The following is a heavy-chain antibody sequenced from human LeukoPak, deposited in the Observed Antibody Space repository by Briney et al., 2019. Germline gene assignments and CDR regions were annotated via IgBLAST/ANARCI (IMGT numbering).Heavy chain of an antibody. J-gene: IGHJ4*02. Sequence: ASVKVSCKASGYTFSSSGISWVRQAPGQGLGWMGGIIPIFGTANYAQKFQGRVTITADESTSTAYMELSSLRSEDTAVYYCARGQQDYYDSSGYYLSLWGQGTLVTVSS. CDR1: GYTFSSSG. CDR3: ARGQQDYYDSSGYYLSL. CDR2: IIPIFGTA. V-gene: IGHV1-69*13. D-gene: IGHD3-22*01.